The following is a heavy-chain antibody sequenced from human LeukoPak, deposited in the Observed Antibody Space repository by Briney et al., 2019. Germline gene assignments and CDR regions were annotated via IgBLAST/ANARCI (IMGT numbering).Heavy chain of an antibody. D-gene: IGHD2-2*01. CDR2: INGDGSST. V-gene: IGHV3-74*03. Sequence: GGSLRLSCAPSGFTFSSSWMHWVRQAPGKGLVWVSRINGDGSSTKYADSVMGRFTISRDNAKNTLYLQMNSLRAEDTAVYYCAKELVVRAGDYFDYWGQGTLVTVSS. J-gene: IGHJ4*02. CDR3: AKELVVRAGDYFDY. CDR1: GFTFSSSW.